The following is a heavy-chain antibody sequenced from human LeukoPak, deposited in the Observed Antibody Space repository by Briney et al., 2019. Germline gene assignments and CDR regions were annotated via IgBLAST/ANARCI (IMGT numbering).Heavy chain of an antibody. Sequence: VASVKVSCKASGYIFTSYDINWVRQAPGQGLEWMGGIIPIFGTANYAQKFQGRVTITADESTSTAYMELSSLRSEDTAVYYCARGGPYSSSWYYFDYWGQGTLVTVSS. V-gene: IGHV1-69*13. CDR1: GYIFTSYD. CDR3: ARGGPYSSSWYYFDY. CDR2: IIPIFGTA. J-gene: IGHJ4*02. D-gene: IGHD6-13*01.